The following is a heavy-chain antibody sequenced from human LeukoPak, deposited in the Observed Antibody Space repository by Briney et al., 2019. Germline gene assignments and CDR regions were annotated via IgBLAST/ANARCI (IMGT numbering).Heavy chain of an antibody. V-gene: IGHV3-13*01. CDR1: GFTFSSYD. CDR2: IGTAGDT. D-gene: IGHD3-10*01. J-gene: IGHJ4*02. CDR3: ARAVEPMVRGPPGY. Sequence: PGGSLRLSCAASGFTFSSYDMHWVRQATGKGLEWVSAIGTAGDTYYPGSVKGRFTISRENAKNSLYLQMNSLRAGDTAVYYCARAVEPMVRGPPGYWGQGTLVTVSS.